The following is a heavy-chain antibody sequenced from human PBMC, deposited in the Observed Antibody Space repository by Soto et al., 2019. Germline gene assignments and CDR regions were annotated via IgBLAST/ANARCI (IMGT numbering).Heavy chain of an antibody. D-gene: IGHD6-19*01. CDR3: ARRLFGSGWTLDS. V-gene: IGHV4-59*13. Sequence: LSLTCDVSGASITTYYWSWIRQAPGKGLEWIGNLYHTGSTDYNSSLRSRVTISVDTSKNQFSLNTNSVTAADTAVYYCARRLFGSGWTLDSWGQGALVTVSS. CDR2: LYHTGST. CDR1: GASITTYY. J-gene: IGHJ4*02.